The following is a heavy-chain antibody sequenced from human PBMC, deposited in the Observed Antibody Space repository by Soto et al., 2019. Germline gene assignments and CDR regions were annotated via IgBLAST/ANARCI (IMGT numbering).Heavy chain of an antibody. V-gene: IGHV1-69*13. CDR1: GGTFSSYA. Sequence: ASVKVSCKAAGGTFSSYAISWVRQAPGEGLEWMGGIIPIFGTANYAQKFQGRVTITADEPTSTAYMELSSLRSEDTAVYYCARVRYYDSSGYYYLDYWGQGTLVTVSS. D-gene: IGHD3-22*01. CDR3: ARVRYYDSSGYYYLDY. CDR2: IIPIFGTA. J-gene: IGHJ4*02.